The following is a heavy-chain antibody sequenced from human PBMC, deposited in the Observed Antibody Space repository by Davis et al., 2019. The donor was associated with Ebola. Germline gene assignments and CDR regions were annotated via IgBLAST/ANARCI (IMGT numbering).Heavy chain of an antibody. CDR1: GYTFTSYG. V-gene: IGHV1-18*01. J-gene: IGHJ5*02. Sequence: ASVKVSCKASGYTFTSYGISWVRQAPGQGLEWMGWISAYNGNTNYAQKLQGRVTMTTDTSTSTAYMELRSLRSDDTAVYYCARWLEQPHEGNWFDPWGQGTLVTVSS. CDR3: ARWLEQPHEGNWFDP. CDR2: ISAYNGNT. D-gene: IGHD3-3*01.